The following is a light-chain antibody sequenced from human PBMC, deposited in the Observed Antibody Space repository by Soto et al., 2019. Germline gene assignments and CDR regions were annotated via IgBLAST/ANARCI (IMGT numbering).Light chain of an antibody. Sequence: THKPSTLCLARGERATLSCRAIQSVSSSYLAWYQQKPGQAPRLLIYDTSTRATGIPARFSGSGSGTEFTLTVCGLQSDDFAVYYCQQYSNWPPVAFGEGTRLEIK. CDR2: DTS. J-gene: IGKJ5*01. CDR1: QSVSSSY. V-gene: IGKV3-15*01. CDR3: QQYSNWPPVA.